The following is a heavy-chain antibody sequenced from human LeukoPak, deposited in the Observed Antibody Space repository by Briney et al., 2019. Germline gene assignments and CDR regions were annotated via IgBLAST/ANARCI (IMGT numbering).Heavy chain of an antibody. V-gene: IGHV1-2*02. CDR2: MNPKNGDT. J-gene: IGHJ4*02. CDR1: GYSXSDYY. D-gene: IGHD3-16*01. CDR3: ARAGTVMLLDY. Sequence: ASVKVSCKTSGYSXSDYYMHRVRQAPGQGLEWMGWMNPKNGDTNYAQRFQGRVSMTRDTSISTAYMELSRLTSGDTAVYYCARAGTVMLLDYWGQGILVTVSS.